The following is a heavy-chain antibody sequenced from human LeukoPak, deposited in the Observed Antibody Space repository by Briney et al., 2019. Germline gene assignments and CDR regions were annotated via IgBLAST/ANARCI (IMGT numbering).Heavy chain of an antibody. J-gene: IGHJ4*02. CDR2: IIPILGIA. CDR1: GGTFSSYA. D-gene: IGHD6-19*01. CDR3: AKARIAVARCFDY. Sequence: ASVRVSCKASGGTFSSYAISWVRQAPGQGLEWMGRIIPILGIANYAQKFQGRVTITADKSTSTAYMELSSLRSEDTAVYYCAKARIAVARCFDYWGQGTLVTVSS. V-gene: IGHV1-69*04.